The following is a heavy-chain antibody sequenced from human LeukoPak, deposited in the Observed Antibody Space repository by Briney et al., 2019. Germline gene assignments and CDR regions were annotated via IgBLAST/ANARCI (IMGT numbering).Heavy chain of an antibody. J-gene: IGHJ3*02. V-gene: IGHV4-61*02. CDR3: VRDMVSYDILTGYHARDAFDI. CDR2: IYTSGST. D-gene: IGHD3-9*01. CDR1: GGSISSGSYY. Sequence: SETLSLTCTVSGGSISSGSYYWSWIRQPAGKGLEWIGRIYTSGSTNYNPSLKSRVTISVDTSKNQFSLKLSSVTAADTAVYYCVRDMVSYDILTGYHARDAFDIWGQGTMVTVSS.